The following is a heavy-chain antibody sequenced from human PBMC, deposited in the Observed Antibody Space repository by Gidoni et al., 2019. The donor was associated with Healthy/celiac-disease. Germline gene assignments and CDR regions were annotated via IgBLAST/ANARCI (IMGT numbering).Heavy chain of an antibody. CDR2: IYHSRST. J-gene: IGHJ4*02. Sequence: QVQLQASGPGLVKPSGTLSLPCAVSGSSLSSRHWWRWVRQPPGKGLAWLGEIYHSRSTNYNPSLKSRVTISVDKSKNQFSLKLSSGTAADTAVYYCARDRTAQGPTGSGILYWGQGTLVTVSS. V-gene: IGHV4-4*02. CDR1: GSSLSSRHW. D-gene: IGHD3-10*01. CDR3: ARDRTAQGPTGSGILY.